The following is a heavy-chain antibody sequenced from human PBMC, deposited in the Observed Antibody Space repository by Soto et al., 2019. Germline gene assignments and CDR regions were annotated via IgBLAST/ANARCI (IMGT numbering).Heavy chain of an antibody. J-gene: IGHJ6*02. CDR2: IYHIGST. CDR1: GGSISSSNW. D-gene: IGHD2-15*01. V-gene: IGHV4-4*02. CDR3: ARGWVAATLNYYYGMEV. Sequence: SETLSLTCAVSGGSISSSNWWSWVRQPPGKGLEWIGEIYHIGSTNYNPSLKSRVTISVDKSKNQFSLKLSSVTAADTAVYYCARGWVAATLNYYYGMEVWGQGTKVIVSS.